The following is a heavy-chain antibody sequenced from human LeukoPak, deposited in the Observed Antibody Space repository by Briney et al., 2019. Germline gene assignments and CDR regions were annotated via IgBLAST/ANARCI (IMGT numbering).Heavy chain of an antibody. V-gene: IGHV3-11*01. CDR3: ARAPEELCSGGSCHYYYYGMDV. J-gene: IGHJ6*02. D-gene: IGHD2-15*01. Sequence: GGSLRLSCAASGFTFSDYYMSWIRQAPGKGLEWVSYISSSGSTIYYADSVKGRFTISRDNAKNSLYLQMNSLRAEDTAVYYCARAPEELCSGGSCHYYYYGMDVWGQGTTVTVSS. CDR2: ISSSGSTI. CDR1: GFTFSDYY.